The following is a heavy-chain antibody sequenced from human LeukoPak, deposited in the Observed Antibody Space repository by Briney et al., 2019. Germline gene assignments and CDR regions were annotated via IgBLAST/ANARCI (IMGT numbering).Heavy chain of an antibody. CDR1: GGTFSSYA. CDR3: ARDQRLGHSSRMGDY. J-gene: IGHJ4*02. Sequence: SCKASGGTFSSYAISWVRQAPGKGLEWVAVISYDGSNKYYADSVKGRFTISRDNSKNTLYLQMNSLRAEDTAVYYCARDQRLGHSSRMGDYWGQGTLVTVSS. CDR2: ISYDGSNK. V-gene: IGHV3-30*04. D-gene: IGHD6-13*01.